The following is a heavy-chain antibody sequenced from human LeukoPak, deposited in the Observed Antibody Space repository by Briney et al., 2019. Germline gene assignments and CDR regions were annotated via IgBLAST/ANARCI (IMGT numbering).Heavy chain of an antibody. J-gene: IGHJ5*02. CDR1: GGSISSSSYY. V-gene: IGHV4-39*01. Sequence: SETLSLTCTVSGGSISSSSYYWGWIRQPPGKGLEWIGSIYYSGSTYYNPSLKSRVTISVDTSKNQFSLKLSSVTAADTAVYYCARQVAAAGWFDPWGQGILVTVSS. CDR2: IYYSGST. D-gene: IGHD6-13*01. CDR3: ARQVAAAGWFDP.